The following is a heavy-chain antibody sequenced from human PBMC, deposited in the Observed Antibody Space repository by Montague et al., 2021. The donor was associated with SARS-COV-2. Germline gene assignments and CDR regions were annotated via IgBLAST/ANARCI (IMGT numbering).Heavy chain of an antibody. CDR2: LDWDDDK. CDR3: ARSYGTTVVTRAFDY. V-gene: IGHV2-70*01. CDR1: GFSLSTSGMC. Sequence: PALVKPTQTLTLTCTFSGFSLSTSGMCVSWIRQPPGKALEWLTLLDWDDDKYYSTSLKTRLALSKDTSKNQVVLTMTNMDPVNTATYYCARSYGTTVVTRAFDYWGQGTLVTVSS. J-gene: IGHJ4*02. D-gene: IGHD4-23*01.